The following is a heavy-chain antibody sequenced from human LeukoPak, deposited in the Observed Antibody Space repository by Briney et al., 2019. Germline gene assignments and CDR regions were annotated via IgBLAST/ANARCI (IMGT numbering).Heavy chain of an antibody. J-gene: IGHJ3*02. CDR2: IYYSGST. CDR1: GGSISSYY. D-gene: IGHD3-22*01. Sequence: SETLSLTCTVTGGSISSYYWSWIRQPPGKGLEWIGYIYYSGSTNYNPSLKSRVTISVDTSKNQFSLKLSSVTAADTAVYYCARPADYYDSSGYSAFDIWGQGTMVTVSS. V-gene: IGHV4-59*01. CDR3: ARPADYYDSSGYSAFDI.